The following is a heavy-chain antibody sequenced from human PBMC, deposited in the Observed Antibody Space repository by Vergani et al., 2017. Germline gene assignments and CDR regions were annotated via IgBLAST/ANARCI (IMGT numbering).Heavy chain of an antibody. CDR1: GFTFSSYS. D-gene: IGHD3-10*01. J-gene: IGHJ4*02. V-gene: IGHV3-21*01. CDR3: ARDQGGTGFGELGFDY. Sequence: EVQLVESWGGLVKPGGSLRLSCAASGFTFSSYSMNWVRQAPGKGLEWVSSISSSSSYIYYADSVKGRFTISRDNAKNSLYLQMNSLRAEDTAVYYCARDQGGTGFGELGFDYWGQGTLVTVSS. CDR2: ISSSSSYI.